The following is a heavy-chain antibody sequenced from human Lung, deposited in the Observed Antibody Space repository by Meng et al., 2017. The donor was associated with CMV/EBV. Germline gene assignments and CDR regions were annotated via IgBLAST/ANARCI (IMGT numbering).Heavy chain of an antibody. D-gene: IGHD1-26*01. V-gene: IGHV4-4*02. CDR2: IDDSGST. CDR3: ARGKQDAWELLAY. CDR1: VVSLRTNTL. J-gene: IGHJ4*02. Sequence: GPGLWNPSSTVSRTSGLSVVSLRTNTLWTWARQPAAKGLGWIGEIDDSGSTNYNPALNGRISISLDKSKNHVSLKVNSVTAADTAVYYCARGKQDAWELLAYWGQGALVTVSS.